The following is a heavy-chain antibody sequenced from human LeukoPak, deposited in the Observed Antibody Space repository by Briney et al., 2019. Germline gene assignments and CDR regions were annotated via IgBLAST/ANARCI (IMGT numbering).Heavy chain of an antibody. CDR2: INPNSGGT. D-gene: IGHD6-13*01. J-gene: IGHJ4*02. Sequence: ASVKVSCKASGYTFTSYGISWVRQAPGQGLEWMGWINPNSGGTNYAQKFQGRVTMTRDTSISTAYMELSRLRSDDTAVYYCARDLYSSSWYVDYWGQGTLVTVSS. CDR3: ARDLYSSSWYVDY. V-gene: IGHV1-2*02. CDR1: GYTFTSYG.